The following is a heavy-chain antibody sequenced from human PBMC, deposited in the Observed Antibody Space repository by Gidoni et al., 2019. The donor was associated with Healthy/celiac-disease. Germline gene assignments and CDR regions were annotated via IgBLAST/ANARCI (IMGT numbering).Heavy chain of an antibody. CDR3: ARANYDFWSGQPSYYYYYGMDV. J-gene: IGHJ6*02. V-gene: IGHV3-74*01. CDR2: INSDGSST. D-gene: IGHD3-3*01. CDR1: GFTFSRYW. Sequence: EVQLVESGGGLVQHGGSLRLSCAASGFTFSRYWMHWVRQAPGKGLVWVSRINSDGSSTSYADSVKGRFTISRDNAKNTLYLQMNSLRAEDTAVYYCARANYDFWSGQPSYYYYYGMDVWGQGTTVTVSS.